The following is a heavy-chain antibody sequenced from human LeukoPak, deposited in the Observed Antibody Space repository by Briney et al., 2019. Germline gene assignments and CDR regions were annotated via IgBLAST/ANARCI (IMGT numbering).Heavy chain of an antibody. CDR1: GGSISSGFYD. CDR3: TKGRGI. D-gene: IGHD3-10*01. CDR2: IYTSKSM. Sequence: PSQTLSLTCTVSGGSISSGFYDWYWIRQPAGKGLEWIGHIYTSKSMNYNPSLKSRVTISVDTSKNQFSLKLTSVSAADTAVYYCTKGRGIWGQGTLVTGSS. J-gene: IGHJ4*02. V-gene: IGHV4-61*09.